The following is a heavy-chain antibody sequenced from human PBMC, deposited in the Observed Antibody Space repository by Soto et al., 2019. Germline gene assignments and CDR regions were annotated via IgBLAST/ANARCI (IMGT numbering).Heavy chain of an antibody. CDR3: ALSIAEAVDY. CDR2: ISGSGGST. V-gene: IGHV3-23*01. CDR1: GFAFSSYA. J-gene: IGHJ4*02. D-gene: IGHD6-6*01. Sequence: GGSLRLSCAASGFAFSSYAMSWVRQAPGKGLEWVSAISGSGGSTYYADSVKGRFTISRDNSKNTLYLQMNSLRAEDTAVYYCALSIAEAVDYWGQGTLVTVSS.